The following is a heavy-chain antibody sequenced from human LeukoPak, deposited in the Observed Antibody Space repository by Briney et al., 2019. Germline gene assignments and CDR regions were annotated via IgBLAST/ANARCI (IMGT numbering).Heavy chain of an antibody. D-gene: IGHD1-26*01. J-gene: IGHJ4*02. CDR1: GFTFRNYG. CDR3: ARGGPTVGTDY. CDR2: IKEDGSEK. V-gene: IGHV3-7*01. Sequence: GGSLRLSCAGSGFTFRNYGMNWVRQAPGKGLEWVANIKEDGSEKYYVDSVRGRFTVSRDNAKNSLYLQINSLRADDTAVYYCARGGPTVGTDYWGQGTLVTVSS.